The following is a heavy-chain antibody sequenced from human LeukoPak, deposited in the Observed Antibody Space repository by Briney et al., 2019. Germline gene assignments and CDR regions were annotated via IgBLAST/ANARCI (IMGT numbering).Heavy chain of an antibody. CDR3: ARVLAAADHYYGMDV. Sequence: ASVKVSCKASGYTFTSYDINWVRQATGQGLEWMGRMNPNSGNTGYAQKFQGRVTMTTDTSTSTAYMELRSLRSDDTAVYYCARVLAAADHYYGMDVWGRGTTVTVSS. J-gene: IGHJ6*02. CDR2: MNPNSGNT. V-gene: IGHV1-8*01. D-gene: IGHD6-13*01. CDR1: GYTFTSYD.